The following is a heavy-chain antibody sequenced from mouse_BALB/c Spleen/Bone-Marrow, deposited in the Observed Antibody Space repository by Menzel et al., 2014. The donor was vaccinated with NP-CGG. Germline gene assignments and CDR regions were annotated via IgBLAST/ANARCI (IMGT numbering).Heavy chain of an antibody. J-gene: IGHJ3*01. D-gene: IGHD3-2*01. CDR2: IWAGGST. Sequence: VMLVESGPGLVAPSQSLSITCTVSGSSLTSYGVHWVRQPPGKGLEWLGVIWAGGSTNYNSALMSRLSISKDNSKSQVFLKMNSLQTDDTAMYYCARALDSSGYGFAYWGQGTLVTVSA. CDR1: GSSLTSYG. V-gene: IGHV2-9*02. CDR3: ARALDSSGYGFAY.